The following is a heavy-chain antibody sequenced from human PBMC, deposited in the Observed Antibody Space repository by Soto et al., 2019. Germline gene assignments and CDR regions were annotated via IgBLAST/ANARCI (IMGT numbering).Heavy chain of an antibody. V-gene: IGHV1-3*01. CDR3: ARVPEYSSSVWVFDNWFDP. J-gene: IGHJ5*02. CDR2: INAGNGNT. D-gene: IGHD6-6*01. CDR1: GYTFTSYA. Sequence: ASVKVSCKASGYTFTSYAMHWVRQAPGQRLEWMGWINAGNGNTKYSQKFQGRVTITRDTSASTAYMELSSLRSEDTAVYYCARVPEYSSSVWVFDNWFDPWGQGTLVTVSS.